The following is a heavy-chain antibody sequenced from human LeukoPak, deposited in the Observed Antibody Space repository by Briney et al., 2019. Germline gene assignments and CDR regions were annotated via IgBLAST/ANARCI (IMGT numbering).Heavy chain of an antibody. D-gene: IGHD2/OR15-2a*01. J-gene: IGHJ4*02. Sequence: PGGSLRLSCAASGFSFSSSSMNWVRQAPGKGLEWVSSISGSSTYILYADSVKGRFTISRDDARNSLYLQTDSLRDEDTAVYHCAKFETRGNTDFDYWGQGTLVTVSS. CDR3: AKFETRGNTDFDY. V-gene: IGHV3-21*01. CDR2: ISGSSTYI. CDR1: GFSFSSSS.